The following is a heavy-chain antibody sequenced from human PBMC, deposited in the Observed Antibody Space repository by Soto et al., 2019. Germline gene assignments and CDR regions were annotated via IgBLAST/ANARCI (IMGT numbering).Heavy chain of an antibody. CDR1: GYTFTSYA. Sequence: ASVKVSCKASGYTFTSYAMHWVRQAPGQRLEWMGGVNAGNGNTKYSQKFQGRVTITRDTSASTAYMELSSLRSEDTAVYYCARDRYGSIATPFDYGGKGTLVTVSS. V-gene: IGHV1-3*01. CDR3: ARDRYGSIATPFDY. D-gene: IGHD3-10*01. CDR2: VNAGNGNT. J-gene: IGHJ4*02.